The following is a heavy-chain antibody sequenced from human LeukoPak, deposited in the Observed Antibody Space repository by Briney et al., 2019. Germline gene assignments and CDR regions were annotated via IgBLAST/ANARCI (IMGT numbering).Heavy chain of an antibody. D-gene: IGHD1-7*01. Sequence: SVKVSCKASGGTFSSYAISWVRQAPGQGLEWMGGIIPIFGTANYAQKFQGRVTITADESTSTAYMELSSLRAEDTAVYYCARAHNWKYGSFDFWGQGTLVTVSS. V-gene: IGHV1-69*13. CDR3: ARAHNWKYGSFDF. J-gene: IGHJ4*02. CDR1: GGTFSSYA. CDR2: IIPIFGTA.